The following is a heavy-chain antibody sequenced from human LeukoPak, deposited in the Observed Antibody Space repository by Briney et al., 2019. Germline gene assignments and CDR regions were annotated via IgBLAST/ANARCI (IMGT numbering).Heavy chain of an antibody. J-gene: IGHJ5*02. CDR1: GFVLSTYV. CDR2: ISYDGSNT. Sequence: GGSLRLSCAASGFVLSTYVMHWVRQAPGKGLEWVAVISYDGSNTYSADSVKGRFTISRDNSKNTLYLQMDSLRHEDTAVYYCARGDTWGQGVLVTVSS. CDR3: ARGDT. V-gene: IGHV3-30-3*01.